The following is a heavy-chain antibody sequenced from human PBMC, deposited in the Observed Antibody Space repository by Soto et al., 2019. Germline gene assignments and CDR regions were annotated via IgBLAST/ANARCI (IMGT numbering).Heavy chain of an antibody. Sequence: QVQLVQSGAAVKKPGSSVKVSCKASGGTFSSYAISWVRQAPGQGLEWMGGIIPIFGTANYAQKFQGRVTITADESTSTAYMELGSLRAEDTAVYYCAREVVVAATGWFDPWGQGTLVTVSS. J-gene: IGHJ5*02. CDR2: IIPIFGTA. CDR1: GGTFSSYA. CDR3: AREVVVAATGWFDP. V-gene: IGHV1-69*12. D-gene: IGHD2-15*01.